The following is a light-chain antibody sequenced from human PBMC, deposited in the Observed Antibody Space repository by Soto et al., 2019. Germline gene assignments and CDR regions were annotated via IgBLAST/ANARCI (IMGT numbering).Light chain of an antibody. Sequence: DIQMTQSPSTLSASVGYTFTVTCRASQSVSGWLAWYQQKPGEAPKLLIYDASALHSGVPSRFSGSRSGTDFTLAISSLQPEDFATYYCQQANSFPRSFGQGTQREIK. CDR1: QSVSGW. CDR3: QQANSFPRS. CDR2: DAS. J-gene: IGKJ5*01. V-gene: IGKV1-5*01.